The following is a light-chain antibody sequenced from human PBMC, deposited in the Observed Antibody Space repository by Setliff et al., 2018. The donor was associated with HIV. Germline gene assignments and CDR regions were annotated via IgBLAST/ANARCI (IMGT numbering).Light chain of an antibody. CDR1: SSDVGRYNY. Sequence: QSALTQPASVSGSPGQSITISCTGTSSDVGRYNYVSWYQQHPGKAPKLLIYEVSNRPSGVSNRFSGSKSGSTASLTISGLQADDEADYYCSSFTSSTPFVFGTGTKVT. J-gene: IGLJ1*01. CDR3: SSFTSSTPFV. CDR2: EVS. V-gene: IGLV2-14*01.